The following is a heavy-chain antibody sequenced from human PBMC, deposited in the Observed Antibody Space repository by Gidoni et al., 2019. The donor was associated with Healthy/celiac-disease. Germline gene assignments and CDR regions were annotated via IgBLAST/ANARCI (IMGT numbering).Heavy chain of an antibody. Sequence: EVPLVESGGGLVQTGGSMRLSCAASGFTVSSHSMSWVRQAPGKGLAWVSVIYSGGSTYYADSVKGRFTSSRDNSKNTLYLQMNSLRAEDTAVYYCARDLMAALDFDYWGQGTLVTVSS. CDR1: GFTVSSHS. CDR2: IYSGGST. CDR3: ARDLMAALDFDY. V-gene: IGHV3-66*02. J-gene: IGHJ4*02. D-gene: IGHD6-19*01.